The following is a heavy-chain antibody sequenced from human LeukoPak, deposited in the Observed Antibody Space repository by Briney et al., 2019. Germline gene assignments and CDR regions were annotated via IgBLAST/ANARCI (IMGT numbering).Heavy chain of an antibody. J-gene: IGHJ4*02. CDR1: GFTFSSYA. Sequence: PGGSLRLSCAASGFTFSSYAMSWVRQAPGKGLEWVSAISGSGGSTYYADSVKGRFTISRDNSKNTLYLQMNSLRAEDTAVYYCAKDSDSSSWYCRGNYWGQGTLVTVSS. CDR2: ISGSGGST. CDR3: AKDSDSSSWYCRGNY. D-gene: IGHD6-13*01. V-gene: IGHV3-23*01.